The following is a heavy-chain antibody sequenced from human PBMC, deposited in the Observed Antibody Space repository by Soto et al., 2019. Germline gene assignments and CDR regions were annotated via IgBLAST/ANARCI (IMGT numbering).Heavy chain of an antibody. Sequence: PGGSLRLSCAASGFTFSSYSMNWVRQAPGKGLEWVSYISSSSSTIYYADSVKGRFTISRDNAKNSLYLQMNSLRDEDTAVYYCEGWSRGFPPKYYCGMDVWGQRTTVTVSS. CDR1: GFTFSSYS. D-gene: IGHD2-15*01. J-gene: IGHJ6*02. CDR3: EGWSRGFPPKYYCGMDV. CDR2: ISSSSSTI. V-gene: IGHV3-48*02.